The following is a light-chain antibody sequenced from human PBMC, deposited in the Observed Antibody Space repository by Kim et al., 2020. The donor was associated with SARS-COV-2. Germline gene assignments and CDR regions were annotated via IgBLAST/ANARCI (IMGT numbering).Light chain of an antibody. Sequence: QPASLSCSSSRSVIHGDGSTYLNWFHQRPGQSPRRLIYSVSNRDSGVPDRFSGSGSRTDFTLEISRVEAEDVGVYYCMQGTQWPYTFGQGTKLEI. CDR1: RSVIHGDGSTY. CDR3: MQGTQWPYT. CDR2: SVS. J-gene: IGKJ2*01. V-gene: IGKV2-30*02.